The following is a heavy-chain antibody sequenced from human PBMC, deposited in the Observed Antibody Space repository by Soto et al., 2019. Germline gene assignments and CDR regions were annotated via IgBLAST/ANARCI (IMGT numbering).Heavy chain of an antibody. D-gene: IGHD3-9*01. CDR2: IYHSLST. J-gene: IGHJ6*04. Sequence: PSETLSLTCLFSVFSSSSSSCWVGVRQPPGKWLEWIVEIYHSLSTNYNPSLKSRVTISVDKSKNQFSLNLTSVTAADTAVYYCARVGAGWTGYYGYGMEVWGKATTVTVS. CDR3: ARVGAGWTGYYGYGMEV. CDR1: VFSSSSSSC. V-gene: IGHV4-4*02.